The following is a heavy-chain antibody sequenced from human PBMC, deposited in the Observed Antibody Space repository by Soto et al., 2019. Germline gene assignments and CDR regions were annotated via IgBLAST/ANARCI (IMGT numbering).Heavy chain of an antibody. D-gene: IGHD3-10*01. CDR2: MNPNSGNT. CDR1: GYTFTSYD. Sequence: ASVKVSCKASGYTFTSYDINWVRQATGQGLEWMGWMNPNSGNTGYAQKFQGRVTMTRNTSISTAYMELSSLRSEDTAVYYCARVEGGYCYGSGSYCSDYWGQGTLVTVSS. J-gene: IGHJ4*02. V-gene: IGHV1-8*01. CDR3: ARVEGGYCYGSGSYCSDY.